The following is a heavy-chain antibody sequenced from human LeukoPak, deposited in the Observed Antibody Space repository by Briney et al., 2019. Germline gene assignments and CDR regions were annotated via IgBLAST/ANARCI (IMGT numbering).Heavy chain of an antibody. CDR2: ISGGSGST. V-gene: IGHV3-23*01. Sequence: GGSLRLSCAASGFTFSSYAMSWVRQAPGKGLAWVSTISGGSGSTYCADSVKGRFTIPRDNSKNTLYLRMNSLRDEDTAVYYCAKHRFESGGYHSTDWGQGTLVTVSS. CDR3: AKHRFESGGYHSTD. J-gene: IGHJ4*02. CDR1: GFTFSSYA. D-gene: IGHD3-22*01.